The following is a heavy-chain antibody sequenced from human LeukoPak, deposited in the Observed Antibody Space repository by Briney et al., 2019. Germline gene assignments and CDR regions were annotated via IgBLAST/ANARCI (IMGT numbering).Heavy chain of an antibody. V-gene: IGHV3-30-3*01. Sequence: GRSLRLSCAASGFTFSSSAMHWVRQAPDKGLEWVAVISYDGSNKYYADSVKGRFTISRDNSKNTLYLQMNSLRAEDTAVYYCARDEISYDSSGYYFYWGQGTLVTVSS. CDR3: ARDEISYDSSGYYFY. D-gene: IGHD3-22*01. CDR1: GFTFSSSA. J-gene: IGHJ4*02. CDR2: ISYDGSNK.